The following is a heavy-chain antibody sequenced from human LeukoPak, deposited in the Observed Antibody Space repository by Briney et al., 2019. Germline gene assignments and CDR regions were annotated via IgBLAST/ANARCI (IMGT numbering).Heavy chain of an antibody. J-gene: IGHJ4*02. D-gene: IGHD6-19*01. CDR2: ISWNSGSI. V-gene: IGHV3-9*01. CDR1: GFTVSSNY. CDR3: AKNIIAVAGTYYFDY. Sequence: PGGSLRLSCAASGFTVSSNYMSWVRQAPGKGLEWVSGISWNSGSIGYADSVKGRFTISRDNAKNSLYLQMNSLRAEDTALYYCAKNIIAVAGTYYFDYWGQGTLVTVSS.